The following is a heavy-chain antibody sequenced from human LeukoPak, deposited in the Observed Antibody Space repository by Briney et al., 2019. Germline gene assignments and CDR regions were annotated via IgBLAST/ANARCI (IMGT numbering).Heavy chain of an antibody. D-gene: IGHD4-17*01. J-gene: IGHJ1*01. CDR3: ARATLDYGEVLVFQH. CDR1: GGTFSSYA. Sequence: SVKVSCKASGGTFSSYAISWVRQAPGQGLEWMGGIIPIFGTANYAQKFQGRVTITADKSTSTAYMELSSLRSEDTAVYYCARATLDYGEVLVFQHWGQGTLVTVSS. CDR2: IIPIFGTA. V-gene: IGHV1-69*06.